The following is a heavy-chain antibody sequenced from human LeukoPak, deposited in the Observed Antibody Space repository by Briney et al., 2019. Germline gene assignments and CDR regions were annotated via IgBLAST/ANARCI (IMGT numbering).Heavy chain of an antibody. J-gene: IGHJ4*02. V-gene: IGHV4-34*01. CDR3: ARGLNDSWTGENY. D-gene: IGHD3-3*01. Sequence: SETLSLTCAVYDGSFSGYCWSWIRQPPGKGLEWIGEINHSGSTNYNPSLKSRVTISLDPSKSQFSLKVRYVTAADTAVYYCARGLNDSWTGENYWGQGTLVTVSS. CDR1: DGSFSGYC. CDR2: INHSGST.